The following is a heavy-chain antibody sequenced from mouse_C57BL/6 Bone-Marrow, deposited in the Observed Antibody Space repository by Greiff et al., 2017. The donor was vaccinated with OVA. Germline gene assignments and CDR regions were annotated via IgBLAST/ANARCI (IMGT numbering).Heavy chain of an antibody. J-gene: IGHJ3*01. CDR2: IYPGSGST. Sequence: QVQLQQPGAELVKPGASVKMSCKASGYTFTSYWITWVKQRPGQGLEWIGDIYPGSGSTNYNEKFKSKATLTVDTSSSTAYMQLSSLTSEDSAVYYCASHSYGNDVAWFAYWGKGTLVTVSA. CDR3: ASHSYGNDVAWFAY. V-gene: IGHV1-55*01. CDR1: GYTFTSYW. D-gene: IGHD2-2*01.